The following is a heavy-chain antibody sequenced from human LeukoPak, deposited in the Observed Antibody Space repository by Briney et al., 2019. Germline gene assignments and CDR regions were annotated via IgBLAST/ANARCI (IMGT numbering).Heavy chain of an antibody. Sequence: GGSLRLSCSASGFTVSSNYMSWVRQAPGKGLEWVSVIYSGGSTYYADSVKGRFTISRDNSKNTLYLQMNSLRAEDTAVYYCTRGSRITIFGVVHYYMDVWGKGTTVTVYS. D-gene: IGHD3-3*01. V-gene: IGHV3-66*02. J-gene: IGHJ6*03. CDR3: TRGSRITIFGVVHYYMDV. CDR2: IYSGGST. CDR1: GFTVSSNY.